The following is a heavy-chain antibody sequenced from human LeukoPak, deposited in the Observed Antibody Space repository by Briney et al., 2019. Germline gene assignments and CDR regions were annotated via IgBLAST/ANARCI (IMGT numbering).Heavy chain of an antibody. Sequence: GGSLRPSCLPSGLTFRDNSRTWSGSPPGKGLKWVANTNKEGGAKYYVDSVKGRFTISRDNAKNSLYLQMNSLRAEDTAVYYCARGRTAYDRNGWGAFDIWGQGTTVTVSS. CDR3: ARGRTAYDRNGWGAFDI. CDR1: GLTFRDNS. J-gene: IGHJ3*02. V-gene: IGHV3-7*01. D-gene: IGHD3-22*01. CDR2: TNKEGGAK.